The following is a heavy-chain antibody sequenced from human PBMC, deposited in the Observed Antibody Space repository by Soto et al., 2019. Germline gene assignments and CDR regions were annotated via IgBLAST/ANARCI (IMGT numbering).Heavy chain of an antibody. Sequence: GGSLRLSCAASGFTFSSYAMSWVRQAPGKGLEWVSAISGSGGSTYYADSVKGRVTISRDNSKNTLYLQMNSLRAEDTAVYYCAKEGDLYDYIWGSYRYGYFDYWGQGTLVTVSS. D-gene: IGHD3-16*02. CDR2: ISGSGGST. CDR1: GFTFSSYA. J-gene: IGHJ4*02. CDR3: AKEGDLYDYIWGSYRYGYFDY. V-gene: IGHV3-23*01.